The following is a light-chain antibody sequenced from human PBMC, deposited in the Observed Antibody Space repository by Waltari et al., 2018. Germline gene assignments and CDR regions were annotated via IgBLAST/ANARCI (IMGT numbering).Light chain of an antibody. J-gene: IGLJ3*02. CDR1: AGAVTSNSF. CDR2: HTS. CDR3: LLYHNGALV. V-gene: IGLV7-43*01. Sequence: QTVVTQEPSLTVSPGGTVTLTCASSAGAVTSNSFPNWFQQKPGQHPRPLIYHTSNKPSWTPARFSGSHFGGKAALTLSGVQPEDEADYYCLLYHNGALVFGGGTKLTVL.